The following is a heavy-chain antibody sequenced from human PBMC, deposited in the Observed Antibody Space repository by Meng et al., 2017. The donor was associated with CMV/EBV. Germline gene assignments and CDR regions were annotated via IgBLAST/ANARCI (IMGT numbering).Heavy chain of an antibody. CDR1: GYTFTGYY. V-gene: IGHV1-2*02. CDR3: ARSTGAITNWFDP. D-gene: IGHD1-26*01. CDR2: INPNSGGT. Sequence: ASVKVSCKASGYTFTGYYMHWVRQAPGQGLEWMGWINPNSGGTNYAQKFQGRVTMTRDTSISTAYMELSRLRSDDTAVYYCARSTGAITNWFDPWGQGTLVTVSS. J-gene: IGHJ5*02.